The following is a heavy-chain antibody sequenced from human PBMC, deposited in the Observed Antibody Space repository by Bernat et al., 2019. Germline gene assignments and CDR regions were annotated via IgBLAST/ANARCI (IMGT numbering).Heavy chain of an antibody. CDR2: ISGSGGST. V-gene: IGHV3-23*01. Sequence: EVQLLESGGGLVQPGGSLRLSCAASGFSFSSYAMSWVRQAPGKGLEWVSAISGSGGSTFYADSVKGRFTISRDNSKNTLYLQMNSLRAEDTAVYYCAKNYDSSGYCSAHWFDPWGQGTLVTVSS. CDR3: AKNYDSSGYCSAHWFDP. J-gene: IGHJ5*02. D-gene: IGHD3-22*01. CDR1: GFSFSSYA.